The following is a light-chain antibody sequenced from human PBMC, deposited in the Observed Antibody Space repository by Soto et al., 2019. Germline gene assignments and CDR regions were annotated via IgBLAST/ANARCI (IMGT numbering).Light chain of an antibody. CDR1: SSDVGGYNY. CDR2: EVN. J-gene: IGLJ1*01. V-gene: IGLV2-8*01. CDR3: SSYAGSSNV. Sequence: SVLTQPPSASGSPGQSVAISCTGTSSDVGGYNYVSWYQQHPGKAPKLMIYEVNKRPSGVPDRFSGSKSGNTAYLTVSGLQAEDEADYYCSSYAGSSNVFGTGTKLTVL.